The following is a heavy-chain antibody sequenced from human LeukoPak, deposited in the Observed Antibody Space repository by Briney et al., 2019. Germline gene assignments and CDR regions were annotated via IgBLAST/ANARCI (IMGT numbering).Heavy chain of an antibody. CDR3: ARGFVGDGYNSP. D-gene: IGHD5-24*01. CDR2: IFYVGDT. V-gene: IGHV4-39*01. CDR1: GGSISSSSYY. J-gene: IGHJ5*02. Sequence: SETLSLTCTVSGGSISSSSYYWGWIRQPAGKGPEWIGTIFYVGDTYYNPSLKSRVTMSVDTSKNQFSLRLRSVSTADTAVYYCARGFVGDGYNSPWGQGTLVTVSS.